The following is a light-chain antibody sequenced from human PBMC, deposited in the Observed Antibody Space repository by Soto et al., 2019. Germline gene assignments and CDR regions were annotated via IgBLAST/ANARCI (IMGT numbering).Light chain of an antibody. CDR3: ESYVSSLRGLV. Sequence: QSVLTQPPSVSGAPGQRVTISCTGSSSNIGAGYDVHWYQQLPGTAPKLLIYGNTNRPSGVPDRFSGPKFATSASLDITGLHAEYEADYYCESYVSSLRGLVFGGGTQLTVL. CDR1: SSNIGAGYD. J-gene: IGLJ3*02. V-gene: IGLV1-40*01. CDR2: GNT.